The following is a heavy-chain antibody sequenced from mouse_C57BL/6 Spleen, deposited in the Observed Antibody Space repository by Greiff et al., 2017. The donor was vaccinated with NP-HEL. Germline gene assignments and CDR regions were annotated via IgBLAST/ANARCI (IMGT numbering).Heavy chain of an antibody. CDR3: AREGLYDGYPPEFAY. CDR1: GYTFTDYY. J-gene: IGHJ3*01. D-gene: IGHD2-3*01. Sequence: EVQLQQSGPELVKPGASVKMSCKASGYTFTDYYMHWVKQSHGKSLEWIGYIYPNNGGDGYNQKFKGKATLTVDKSSSTAYMELRSLTSEDSAVYYCAREGLYDGYPPEFAYWGQGTLVTVSA. CDR2: IYPNNGGD. V-gene: IGHV1-34*01.